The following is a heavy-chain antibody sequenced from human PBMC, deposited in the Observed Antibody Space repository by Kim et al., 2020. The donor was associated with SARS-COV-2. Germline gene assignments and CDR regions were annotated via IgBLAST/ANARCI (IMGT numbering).Heavy chain of an antibody. CDR1: GFTFSSYA. CDR3: AKGGEMATKNPYFDY. D-gene: IGHD5-12*01. CDR2: ISGSGGST. J-gene: IGHJ4*02. Sequence: GGSLRLSCAASGFTFSSYAMSWVRQAPGKGLEWVSAISGSGGSTYYADSVKGRFTISRDNSKNTLYLQMNSLRAEDTAVYYCAKGGEMATKNPYFDYWGQGTLVTVSS. V-gene: IGHV3-23*01.